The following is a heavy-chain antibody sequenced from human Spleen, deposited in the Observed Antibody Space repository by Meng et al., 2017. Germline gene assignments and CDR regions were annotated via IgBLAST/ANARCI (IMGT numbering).Heavy chain of an antibody. D-gene: IGHD1-26*01. V-gene: IGHV4-34*01. J-gene: IGHJ4*02. CDR2: INHSGSN. CDR3: ASGRASYRFFDY. CDR1: GSLFSDSD. Sequence: QFHVQEWAAGLLQPSATLSPTVCVYGSLFSDSDWRWIPQPPGKGLEGIWEINHSGSNNFHPSLQSRVTISVDTSTNQFSLKLRSVTAADTAVYYCASGRASYRFFDYWGQGTLVTVSS.